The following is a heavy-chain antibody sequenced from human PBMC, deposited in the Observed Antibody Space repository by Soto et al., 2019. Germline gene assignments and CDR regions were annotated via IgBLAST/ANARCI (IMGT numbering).Heavy chain of an antibody. CDR2: IWYDGSNK. J-gene: IGHJ6*02. D-gene: IGHD2-21*02. CDR3: ARDGEVVTAIHYYYYGMDV. CDR1: GFTFSSYG. Sequence: GGSLRLSCAASGFTFSSYGMHWVRQAPGKGLEWVAVIWYDGSNKYYADSVKGRFTISRDNSKNTLYLQMNSLRAEDTAVYYCARDGEVVTAIHYYYYGMDVWGQGTTVTVSS. V-gene: IGHV3-33*01.